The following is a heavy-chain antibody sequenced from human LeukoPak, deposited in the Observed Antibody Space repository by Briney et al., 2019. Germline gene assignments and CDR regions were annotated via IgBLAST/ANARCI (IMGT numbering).Heavy chain of an antibody. CDR1: GFTFDDYA. CDR2: ISWNSGSI. J-gene: IGHJ6*03. V-gene: IGHV3-9*01. D-gene: IGHD3-22*01. Sequence: PGGSLRLSCAASGFTFDDYAMHWVRQASGKGLEWVSGISWNSGSIGYADSVKGRFTISRDNAKNSLYLQMNSLRAEDTAVYYCARDLARLYYDSIAGMDVWGKGTTVTVSS. CDR3: ARDLARLYYDSIAGMDV.